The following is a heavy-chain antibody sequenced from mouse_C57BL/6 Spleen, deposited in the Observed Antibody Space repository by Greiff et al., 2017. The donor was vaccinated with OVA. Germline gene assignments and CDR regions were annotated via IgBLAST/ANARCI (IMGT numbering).Heavy chain of an antibody. Sequence: QVQLQQPGAELVRPGSSVKLSCKASGYTFTSYRMHWVKQRPIQGLEWIGNIDPSDSETHYNQKFKDKATLTVDKSSSTAYMQLSSLTSEDSAVYYCARDRQYPYYFDYWGQGTTLTVSS. J-gene: IGHJ2*01. CDR1: GYTFTSYR. D-gene: IGHD5-1-1*01. CDR3: ARDRQYPYYFDY. CDR2: IDPSDSET. V-gene: IGHV1-52*01.